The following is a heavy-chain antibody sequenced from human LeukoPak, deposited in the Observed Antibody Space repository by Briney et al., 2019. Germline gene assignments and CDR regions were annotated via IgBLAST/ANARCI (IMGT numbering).Heavy chain of an antibody. J-gene: IGHJ4*02. Sequence: GGSLRLSCTTSGFTFSNYWMYWVRQAPGKGLMWVARIMSDGTGITYTDSVEGRFTISRDNAKNTLYLQMNSLRDEDTAVYYCVRGQTIDYWGQGTLVTVSS. CDR1: GFTFSNYW. CDR2: IMSDGTGI. D-gene: IGHD4-17*01. V-gene: IGHV3-74*01. CDR3: VRGQTIDY.